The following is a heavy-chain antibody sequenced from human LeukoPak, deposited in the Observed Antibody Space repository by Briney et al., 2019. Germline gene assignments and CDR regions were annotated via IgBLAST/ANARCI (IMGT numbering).Heavy chain of an antibody. D-gene: IGHD3-22*01. Sequence: SETLSLTCTVSGGSISSGGYYWSWIRQHPGKGLEWIGYIYYSGSTYYNPSLKSRVTISVDTSKNQFSLKLSSVTAADTAVYYCAREHYDSSSYYDDYWGQGTLVTVSS. CDR2: IYYSGST. J-gene: IGHJ4*02. CDR1: GGSISSGGYY. V-gene: IGHV4-31*03. CDR3: AREHYDSSSYYDDY.